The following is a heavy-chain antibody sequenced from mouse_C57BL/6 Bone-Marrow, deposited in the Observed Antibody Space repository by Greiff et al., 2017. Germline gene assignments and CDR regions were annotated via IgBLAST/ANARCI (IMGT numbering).Heavy chain of an antibody. CDR3: ARHGITTVVAPAWFAY. V-gene: IGHV5-6*01. CDR2: ISSGGSYT. Sequence: VQLQQSGGDLVKPGGSLRLSCAASGFTFSSYGLSWVRQTPDQRLEWVATISSGGSYTYYPDSVKGRFTISRDHSKNTTYLHMSSLKAEDTAMYYCARHGITTVVAPAWFAYWGQGTLVTVSA. CDR1: GFTFSSYG. D-gene: IGHD1-1*01. J-gene: IGHJ3*01.